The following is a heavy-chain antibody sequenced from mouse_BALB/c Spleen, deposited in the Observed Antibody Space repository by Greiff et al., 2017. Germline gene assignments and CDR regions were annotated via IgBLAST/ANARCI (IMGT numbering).Heavy chain of an antibody. D-gene: IGHD1-2*01. CDR1: GFTFSSYA. Sequence: EVKLVESGGGLVKPGGSLKLSCAASGFTFSSYAMSWVRQTPEKRLEWVASISSGGSTYYPDSVKGRFTISRDNARNILYLQMSSLRSEDTAMYYCARAHYYGYWYFDVWGAGTTVTVSS. CDR2: ISSGGST. V-gene: IGHV5-6-5*01. CDR3: ARAHYYGYWYFDV. J-gene: IGHJ1*01.